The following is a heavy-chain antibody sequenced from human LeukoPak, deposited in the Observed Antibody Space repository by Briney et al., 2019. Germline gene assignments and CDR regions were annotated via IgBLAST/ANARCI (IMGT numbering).Heavy chain of an antibody. V-gene: IGHV4-31*03. D-gene: IGHD5-18*01. J-gene: IGHJ4*02. CDR1: GGSIGSGTYY. CDR3: ASQRATAMGYFDY. Sequence: SQTLSLTCTVSGGSIGSGTYYWSWIRQHPGKGLEWIGYIYHSGATYYNPSLKGRVTISADMSKNQFSLNLSSVTAADTAVYYCASQRATAMGYFDYWGQGILVTVSS. CDR2: IYHSGAT.